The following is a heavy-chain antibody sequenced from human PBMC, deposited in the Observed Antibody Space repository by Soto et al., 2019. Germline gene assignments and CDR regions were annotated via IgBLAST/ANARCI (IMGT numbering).Heavy chain of an antibody. J-gene: IGHJ5*01. V-gene: IGHV1-18*01. Sequence: VQLVQSGAELKMPGASVRASCKTSGYSFSNYGITWVRQAPGQGLEWMGWISIYYSYSHSPPKLHGRLIMTTDTSTSTAFMELRNLRFDDTAVYYCAKNTSSWLDSWGQGTLVTVSS. D-gene: IGHD2-2*02. CDR3: AKNTSSWLDS. CDR2: ISIYYSYS. CDR1: GYSFSNYG.